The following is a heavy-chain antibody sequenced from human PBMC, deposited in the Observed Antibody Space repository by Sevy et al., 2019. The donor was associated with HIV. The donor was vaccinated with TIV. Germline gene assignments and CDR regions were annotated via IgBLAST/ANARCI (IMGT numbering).Heavy chain of an antibody. CDR3: ARTAYYYDSSGYLPLDY. D-gene: IGHD3-22*01. CDR2: INHSGST. Sequence: SETLSLTCAVYGGSFSGYYWSWIRQPPGKGLEWIGVINHSGSTNYNPSLKSRVTISVDTSKNQFSLKLSSVTAADTAVYYCARTAYYYDSSGYLPLDYWGQGTLVTVSS. V-gene: IGHV4-34*01. J-gene: IGHJ4*02. CDR1: GGSFSGYY.